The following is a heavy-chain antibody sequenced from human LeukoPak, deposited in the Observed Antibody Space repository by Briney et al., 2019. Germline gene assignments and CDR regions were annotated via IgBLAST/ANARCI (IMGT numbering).Heavy chain of an antibody. CDR3: AKADSGSYYVDAFDI. D-gene: IGHD1-26*01. CDR1: GFTFSSYA. V-gene: IGHV3-23*01. Sequence: PGGSLRLSCAASGFTFSSYAMSWVRQAPGKGLEWVSAISGSGGSTYYADSVKGRFTISRDNSKNTLHLQMNSLRAEDTAVYYCAKADSGSYYVDAFDIWGQGTMVTVSS. CDR2: ISGSGGST. J-gene: IGHJ3*02.